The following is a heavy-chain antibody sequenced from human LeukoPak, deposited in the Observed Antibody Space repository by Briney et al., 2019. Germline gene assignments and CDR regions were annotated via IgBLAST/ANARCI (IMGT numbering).Heavy chain of an antibody. CDR2: IRYDGSNK. V-gene: IGHV3-30*02. Sequence: GGSLRLSCAASGFTFSSYGMHWVRQAPGKRLEWVAFIRYDGSNKYYADSVKGRFTTSRDNSKNPLYLQMNSLRAEDTAVYYCAADFDWLLFHWGQGTLVTVSS. CDR3: AADFDWLLFH. J-gene: IGHJ4*02. CDR1: GFTFSSYG. D-gene: IGHD3-9*01.